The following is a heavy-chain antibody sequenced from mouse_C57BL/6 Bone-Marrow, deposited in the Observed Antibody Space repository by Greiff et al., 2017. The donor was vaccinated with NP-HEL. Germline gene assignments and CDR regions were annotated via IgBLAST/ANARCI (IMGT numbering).Heavy chain of an antibody. CDR1: GYTFTSYW. J-gene: IGHJ2*01. V-gene: IGHV1-59*01. CDR2: IDPSDSYT. CDR3: AREDYYGSSYSY. Sequence: QVHVKQPGAELVRPGTSVKLSCKASGYTFTSYWMHWVKQRPGQGLEWIGVIDPSDSYTNYNQKFKGKATLTVDTSSSTAYMQLCSLTSEDSAVYYCAREDYYGSSYSYWGQGTTLTVSS. D-gene: IGHD1-1*01.